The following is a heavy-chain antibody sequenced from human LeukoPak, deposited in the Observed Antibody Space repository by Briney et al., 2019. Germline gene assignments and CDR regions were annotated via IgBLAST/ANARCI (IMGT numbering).Heavy chain of an antibody. CDR2: ISSSSSYI. CDR1: GFTFSSYS. D-gene: IGHD2-2*01. J-gene: IGHJ5*02. Sequence: GGSLRLSCAASGFTFSSYSMNWVRQAPGKGLEWVSSISSSSSYIYYADSVKGRFTISRDNAKNSLYLQMNSLRAEDTAESYCARDRLVVPAVGWFDPWGQGTLVTVSS. V-gene: IGHV3-21*01. CDR3: ARDRLVVPAVGWFDP.